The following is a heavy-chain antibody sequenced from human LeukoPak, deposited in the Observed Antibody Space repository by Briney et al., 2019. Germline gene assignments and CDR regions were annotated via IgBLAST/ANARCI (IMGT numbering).Heavy chain of an antibody. D-gene: IGHD6-13*01. Sequence: PGGSLRLSCAASGFTFSSYWMHWVRQAPGKGLVWVSRINSDGSSTNYADSVKGRFTISRDNAKNSLYLQMNSLRAEDTAVYYCARYDGAAADPYDAFDIWGQGTMVTVSS. J-gene: IGHJ3*02. CDR3: ARYDGAAADPYDAFDI. CDR2: INSDGSST. CDR1: GFTFSSYW. V-gene: IGHV3-74*01.